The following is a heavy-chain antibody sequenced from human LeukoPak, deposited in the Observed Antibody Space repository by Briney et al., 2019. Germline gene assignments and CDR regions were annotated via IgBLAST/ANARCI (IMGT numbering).Heavy chain of an antibody. CDR3: ARGDYGDYYHHYYGMDV. D-gene: IGHD4-17*01. CDR1: GFPFSSYA. V-gene: IGHV3-64*01. J-gene: IGHJ6*02. CDR2: FSSNGGST. Sequence: GGSLRLSCAASGFPFSSYAMHWVRQAPGKGLEYVSAFSSNGGSTYYASSVKGRFTISRDNSKNTLYLQMGSLTTEDMAVYYCARGDYGDYYHHYYGMDVWGQGTTFTVSS.